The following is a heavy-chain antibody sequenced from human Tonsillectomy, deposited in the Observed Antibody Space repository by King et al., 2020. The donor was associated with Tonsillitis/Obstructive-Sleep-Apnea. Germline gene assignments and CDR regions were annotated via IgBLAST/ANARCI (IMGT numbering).Heavy chain of an antibody. J-gene: IGHJ4*02. CDR2: INTDGSST. Sequence: EVQLVESGGGLVQPGGSLRLSCAASGFTFSTYWMHWVRQAPGKGLVWVSRINTDGSSTTYADSVKGRFTISRDNSKNSLFLQMNSLRAEDTAVYFCAGGSAVWWRRNYWGQGTLVTVSS. D-gene: IGHD2-21*02. V-gene: IGHV3-74*01. CDR3: AGGSAVWWRRNY. CDR1: GFTFSTYW.